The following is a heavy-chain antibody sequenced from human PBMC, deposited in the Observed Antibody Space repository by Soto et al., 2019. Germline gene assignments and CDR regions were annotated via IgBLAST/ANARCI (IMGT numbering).Heavy chain of an antibody. CDR2: ISSSSSTI. Sequence: EVQLVESGGGLVQPGGSLRLSCAASGFTFSSYSMNWVRQAPGKGLEWVSYISSSSSTIYYADSVKGRFTISRDNAKNSLYLQMNSLRDEDTAVYYCARDLPPVDTAMVTWFDPWGQGPLVTVSS. D-gene: IGHD5-18*01. V-gene: IGHV3-48*02. J-gene: IGHJ5*02. CDR3: ARDLPPVDTAMVTWFDP. CDR1: GFTFSSYS.